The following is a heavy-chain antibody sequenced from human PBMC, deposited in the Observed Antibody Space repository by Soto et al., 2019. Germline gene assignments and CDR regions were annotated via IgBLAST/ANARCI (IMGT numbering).Heavy chain of an antibody. CDR3: ARERGSGLYYYYGMDV. CDR1: EFSLSNYG. V-gene: IGHV3-33*01. J-gene: IGHJ6*02. Sequence: QVQLVESGGGVVQPGRSLRLSCAASEFSLSNYGMNWVRQAPGKGLEWVAVIWYDGSNKYYADSVKGRFTISRDNSKNTLYLQMNSLRAEDTAVYYCARERGSGLYYYYGMDVWGQGTTVTVSS. D-gene: IGHD3-10*01. CDR2: IWYDGSNK.